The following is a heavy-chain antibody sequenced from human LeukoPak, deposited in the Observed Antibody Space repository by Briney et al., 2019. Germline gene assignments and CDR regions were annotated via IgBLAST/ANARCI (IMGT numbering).Heavy chain of an antibody. CDR2: ISYDGSNK. J-gene: IGHJ4*02. V-gene: IGHV3-30*04. CDR1: GFTFSSYA. Sequence: PGGSLRLSCAASGFTFSSYAMHWVRQAPGKGLEGVAVISYDGSNKYYADSVKGRFTISRDNSKNTLYLQMNSLRAEDTAVYYCAREDGRTVRGVISYWGQGTLVTVSS. CDR3: AREDGRTVRGVISY. D-gene: IGHD3-10*01.